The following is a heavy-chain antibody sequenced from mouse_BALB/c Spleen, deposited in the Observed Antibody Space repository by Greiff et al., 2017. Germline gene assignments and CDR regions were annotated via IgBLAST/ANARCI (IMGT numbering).Heavy chain of an antibody. CDR3: AREGYRSDYYAMDY. V-gene: IGHV2-2*02. D-gene: IGHD2-14*01. Sequence: QVQLKESGPGLVQPSQSLSITCTVSGFSLTSYGVHWVRQSPGKGLEWLGVIWSGGSTDYNAAFISRLSISKDNSKSQVFFKMNSLQANDTAIYYCAREGYRSDYYAMDYWGQGTSVTVSS. CDR1: GFSLTSYG. J-gene: IGHJ4*01. CDR2: IWSGGST.